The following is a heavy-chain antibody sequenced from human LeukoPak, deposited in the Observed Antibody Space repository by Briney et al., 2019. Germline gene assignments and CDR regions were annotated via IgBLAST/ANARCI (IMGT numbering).Heavy chain of an antibody. D-gene: IGHD6-19*01. Sequence: GGSLRLSCAASGFTFSNYWMSWVRQAPGKGLKWVAKINEVGSEKYYVDSVKGRFTISRDNAKKSLYLQMNSLRPEDTAVYYCARYTTAGYSSGWYGPSFDYWGQGTLVTVSS. V-gene: IGHV3-7*01. CDR1: GFTFSNYW. J-gene: IGHJ4*02. CDR2: INEVGSEK. CDR3: ARYTTAGYSSGWYGPSFDY.